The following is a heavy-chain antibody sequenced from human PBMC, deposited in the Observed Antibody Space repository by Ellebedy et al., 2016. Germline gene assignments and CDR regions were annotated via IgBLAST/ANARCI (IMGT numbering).Heavy chain of an antibody. Sequence: GGSLRLSXAASGFTFSSYWIHWVRQAPGKGLVWVSRINIDGSYTRYADSVKGRFTISRDNAKNSLFLQMNSLRAEDTAVYYCVRGVGGTSLNWFDPWGQGTLVTVSS. D-gene: IGHD3-16*01. CDR1: GFTFSSYW. V-gene: IGHV3-74*01. CDR3: VRGVGGTSLNWFDP. J-gene: IGHJ5*02. CDR2: INIDGSYT.